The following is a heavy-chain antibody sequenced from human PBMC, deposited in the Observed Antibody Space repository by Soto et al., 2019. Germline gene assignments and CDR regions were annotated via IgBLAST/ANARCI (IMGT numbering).Heavy chain of an antibody. Sequence: QVQLQESGPGLVKPSETLSLTCTVSDGSVTSASFYWNWLRQPPGKGLEWIGYISYSGSSNYTPSLKSRVSISLDMSKNQFSLRLSSVTAADTAVYYCARGDAINWCDSWGQGTLVTVSS. CDR1: DGSVTSASFY. J-gene: IGHJ5*01. V-gene: IGHV4-61*01. CDR2: ISYSGSS. CDR3: ARGDAINWCDS. D-gene: IGHD2-2*01.